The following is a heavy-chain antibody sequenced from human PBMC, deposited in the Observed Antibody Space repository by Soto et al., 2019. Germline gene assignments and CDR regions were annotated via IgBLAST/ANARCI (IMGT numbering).Heavy chain of an antibody. V-gene: IGHV3-23*01. CDR2: ISATGGRT. CDR1: GFTFSNYA. CDR3: ATPSGSSGSYDWVSFDY. D-gene: IGHD1-26*01. Sequence: EVQLLESGGGLVQPGGSLRLSCAASGFTFSNYAMNWVRQAPGKGLEWVSGISATGGRTYSADSVTGRFTISRDNSTNPLYRQMNSLRAEDTAVYYCATPSGSSGSYDWVSFDYWGQGTLVTVSS. J-gene: IGHJ4*02.